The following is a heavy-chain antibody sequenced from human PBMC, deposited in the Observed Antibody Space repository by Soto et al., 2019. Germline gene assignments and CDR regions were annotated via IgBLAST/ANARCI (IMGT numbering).Heavy chain of an antibody. D-gene: IGHD2-2*01. J-gene: IGHJ6*02. CDR2: IIPVFGIA. CDR3: AREDRDRETGLVPAAIDGMDV. Sequence: QVQLVQSGAEVKKPGSSVMVSCKASGGTFSRYSFTWVRQAPGHGLEWMGRIIPVFGIASYAQKFQGRVTITADKSTSTAYMELSSLRSEDTAVYYCAREDRDRETGLVPAAIDGMDVWGQGTTVTVSS. CDR1: GGTFSRYS. V-gene: IGHV1-69*08.